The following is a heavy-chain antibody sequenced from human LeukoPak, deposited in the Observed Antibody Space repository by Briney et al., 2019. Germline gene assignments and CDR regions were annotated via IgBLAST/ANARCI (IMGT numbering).Heavy chain of an antibody. J-gene: IGHJ5*02. V-gene: IGHV3-23*01. CDR3: AKGLGVAGTMSLAS. D-gene: IGHD6-19*01. CDR2: ISGSGGST. Sequence: GGSLRLSCAASGFTFSSYAISWVRQAPGKGLEWVSTISGSGGSTYYADSVKGRFTISRDNSKNTLYLQMNTLRDEDTAVYYCAKGLGVAGTMSLASWGQGTLVTVSS. CDR1: GFTFSSYA.